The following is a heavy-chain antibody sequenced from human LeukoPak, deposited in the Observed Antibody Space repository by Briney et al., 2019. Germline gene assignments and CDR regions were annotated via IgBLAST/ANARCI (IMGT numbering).Heavy chain of an antibody. CDR2: INHSGCT. CDR1: GGSFSGYY. D-gene: IGHD2-2*01. V-gene: IGHV4-34*01. CDR3: ARGAVVVPAARAAGFDP. J-gene: IGHJ5*02. Sequence: SETLSLTCAVYGGSFSGYYWSWIRQPPGKGLEWIGEINHSGCTNYNPSLKSRVTISVDTSKNQFSLKLSSVTAADTAVYYCARGAVVVPAARAAGFDPWGQGTLVTVSS.